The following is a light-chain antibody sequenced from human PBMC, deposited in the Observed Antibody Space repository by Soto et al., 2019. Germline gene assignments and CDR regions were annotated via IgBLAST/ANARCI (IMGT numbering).Light chain of an antibody. Sequence: EMVLTQSPGTLSLSPRERATLSCRASHTISSSYLAWYQQKPGQAPRLLIYGASSRATGIPDRFSGSGSGTDFTLTISRLEPEDFAVYYCQQYGSSLGVTFGGGTKVDIK. CDR2: GAS. CDR3: QQYGSSLGVT. CDR1: HTISSSY. V-gene: IGKV3-20*01. J-gene: IGKJ4*01.